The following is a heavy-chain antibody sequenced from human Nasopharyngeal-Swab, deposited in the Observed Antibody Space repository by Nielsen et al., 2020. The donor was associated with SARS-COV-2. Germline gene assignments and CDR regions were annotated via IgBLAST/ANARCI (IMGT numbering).Heavy chain of an antibody. CDR2: ISYDGSNK. J-gene: IGHJ6*02. V-gene: IGHV3-30*18. D-gene: IGHD2-15*01. Sequence: GGSLRLSCAASGFTFSSYGMHWVRQAPGKGLEWVAVISYDGSNKYYADSVKGRFTISRDNSKNMLYLQMNSLRAEDTAVYYCAKDLWEVVVVVAAWDYYYGMDVWGQGTTATVSS. CDR1: GFTFSSYG. CDR3: AKDLWEVVVVVAAWDYYYGMDV.